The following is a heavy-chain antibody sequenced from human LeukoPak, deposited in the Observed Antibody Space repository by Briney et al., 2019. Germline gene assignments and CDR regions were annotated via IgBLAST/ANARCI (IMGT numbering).Heavy chain of an antibody. D-gene: IGHD6-19*01. CDR3: TRPRYSSGWPDDY. J-gene: IGHJ4*02. Sequence: SVKVSCKASGGTFSSYAISWVRQAPGQGLEWMGGIIPIFGTANYAQKFQGRVTITADKSTSTAYMELSSLKTEDTAVYYCTRPRYSSGWPDDYWGQGTLVTVSS. CDR2: IIPIFGTA. CDR1: GGTFSSYA. V-gene: IGHV1-69*06.